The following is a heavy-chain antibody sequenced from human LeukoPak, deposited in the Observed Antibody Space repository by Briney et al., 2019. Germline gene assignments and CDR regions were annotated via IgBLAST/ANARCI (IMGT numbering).Heavy chain of an antibody. CDR3: ARGGAARRAPYYGTDV. CDR2: INPNSGGT. CDR1: GYTFTGYY. D-gene: IGHD6-6*01. J-gene: IGHJ6*02. Sequence: KPGASVKVSCKASGYTFTGYYMHWVRQAPGQGLEWMGWINPNSGGTNYAQKFRGRVTMTRDTSISTAYMELSRLRSDDTAVYYCARGGAARRAPYYGTDVWGQGTTVTVSS. V-gene: IGHV1-2*02.